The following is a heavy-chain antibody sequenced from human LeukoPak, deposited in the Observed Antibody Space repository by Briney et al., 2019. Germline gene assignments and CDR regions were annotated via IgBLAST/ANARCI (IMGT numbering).Heavy chain of an antibody. CDR3: APRGDYGGPGGDY. V-gene: IGHV3-30-3*01. J-gene: IGHJ4*02. CDR2: ISYDGSNK. Sequence: PGGSLRLSCAASGFTFSSYAMHWVRQAPGKGLEWVAVISYDGSNKYYADSVKGRFTISRDNSKNTLYLQMNSLRAEDTAVYYCAPRGDYGGPGGDYWGQGTLVTVSS. D-gene: IGHD4-23*01. CDR1: GFTFSSYA.